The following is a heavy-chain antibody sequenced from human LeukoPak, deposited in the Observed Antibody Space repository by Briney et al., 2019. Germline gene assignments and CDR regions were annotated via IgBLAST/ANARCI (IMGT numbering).Heavy chain of an antibody. V-gene: IGHV1-2*02. D-gene: IGHD3-10*01. CDR2: INPNSGGT. CDR3: ARDRSSLYGSGSYYIVDY. J-gene: IGHJ4*02. CDR1: GYTFTGYY. Sequence: ASVKVSCKASGYTFTGYYMHWVRQAPGQGLEWMGWINPNSGGTNYAQKLQGRVTMTTDTSTSTAYMELRSLRSDDTAVYYCARDRSSLYGSGSYYIVDYWGQGTLVTVSS.